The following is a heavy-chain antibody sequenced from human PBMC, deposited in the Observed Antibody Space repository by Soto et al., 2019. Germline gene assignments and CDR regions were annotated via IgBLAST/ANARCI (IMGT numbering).Heavy chain of an antibody. CDR2: INSDGSTT. Sequence: GGSLRLSCAASGFTFSNHWMHWVRQAPGKGLVWVSRINSDGSTTTYADSVKGRFTISRDNAKNTLYLQLNSLRAEDTALYYCARGYSSGPGYWGQGTLVTVSS. V-gene: IGHV3-74*01. CDR1: GFTFSNHW. J-gene: IGHJ4*02. D-gene: IGHD6-19*01. CDR3: ARGYSSGPGY.